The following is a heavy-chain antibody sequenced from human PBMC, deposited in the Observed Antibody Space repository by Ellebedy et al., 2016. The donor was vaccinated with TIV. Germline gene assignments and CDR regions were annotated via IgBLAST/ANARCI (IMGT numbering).Heavy chain of an antibody. J-gene: IGHJ3*02. CDR3: ATDLRYCSNDVCFKRYDAFDI. CDR2: IVPILDLT. Sequence: AASVKVSCKASGGTFSNYAFSWVRQAPGQGLEWMGRIVPILDLTDYAQKFQGRVTMTEDTSTDTAYMELSSLRSEDTAVYYCATDLRYCSNDVCFKRYDAFDIWGQGTMVTVSS. D-gene: IGHD2-8*01. CDR1: GGTFSNYA. V-gene: IGHV1-69*04.